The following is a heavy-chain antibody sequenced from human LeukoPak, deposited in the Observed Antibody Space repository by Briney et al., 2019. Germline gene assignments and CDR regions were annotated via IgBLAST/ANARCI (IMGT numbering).Heavy chain of an antibody. J-gene: IGHJ4*02. CDR3: AVVMEWLWTFDY. V-gene: IGHV1-2*02. Sequence: ASVKVSCKASGYTFTGYYMHWVRQAPGQGLEWMGWINPNSGGTNYAQKFQGRVTLTRDTSISTAYMELSRLRSDDTAVYYCAVVMEWLWTFDYWGQGTLVTVSS. D-gene: IGHD3-3*01. CDR2: INPNSGGT. CDR1: GYTFTGYY.